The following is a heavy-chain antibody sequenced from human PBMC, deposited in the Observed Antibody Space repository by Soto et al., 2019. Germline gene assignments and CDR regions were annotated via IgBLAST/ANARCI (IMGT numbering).Heavy chain of an antibody. V-gene: IGHV1-18*01. J-gene: IGHJ4*02. D-gene: IGHD2-2*01. CDR2: ISAYNGNT. CDR1: GYTFTSYG. Sequence: ASVKVSCKASGYTFTSYGISWVRQAPGQGPEWMGWISAYNGNTNYAQKLQGRVTMTTDTSTSTAYMELRSLRSDDTAVYYCAIVVPAARYFDYWGQGTLVTVSS. CDR3: AIVVPAARYFDY.